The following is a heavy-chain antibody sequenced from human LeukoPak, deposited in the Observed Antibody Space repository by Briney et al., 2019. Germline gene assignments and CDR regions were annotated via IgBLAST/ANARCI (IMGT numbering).Heavy chain of an antibody. D-gene: IGHD3-3*02. V-gene: IGHV3-7*02. CDR2: IKQDGSEI. CDR1: GFTFSTYT. Sequence: GGSLRLSCVASGFTFSTYTMSWVRQAPGKGLEWVANIKQDGSEIYSVDSVKGRFTISRDNAKNTLYPQMNSLRIEDTAVYYCARAHLYNWFDSWGQGTLVTVS. CDR3: ARAHLYNWFDS. J-gene: IGHJ5*01.